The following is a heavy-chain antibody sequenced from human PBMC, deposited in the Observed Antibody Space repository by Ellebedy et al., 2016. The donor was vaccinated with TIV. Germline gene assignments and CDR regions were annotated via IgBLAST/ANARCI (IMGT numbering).Heavy chain of an antibody. J-gene: IGHJ4*02. V-gene: IGHV4-34*01. CDR2: INHSGRS. CDR3: ASLGIYSGFGLDY. Sequence: MPSETLSLTCAVDDDSFTGYFLTWIRQPPGRGLEWIGEINHSGRSTYNPSLKSRATISADPSKNQFSLRLTSVTAADAGVYYCASLGIYSGFGLDYWGQGTLVTVSS. D-gene: IGHD5-12*01. CDR1: DDSFTGYF.